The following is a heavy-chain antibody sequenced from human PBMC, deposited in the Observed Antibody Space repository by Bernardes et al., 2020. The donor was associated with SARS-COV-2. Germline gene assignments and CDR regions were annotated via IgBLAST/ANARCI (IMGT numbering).Heavy chain of an antibody. CDR2: INHSGST. V-gene: IGHV4-34*01. CDR1: GGSFSGYY. Sequence: SETLSLTCAVYGGSFSGYYWSWIRQPPGKGLEWIGEINHSGSTNYNPSLKSRVTISVDTSKNQFSLKLSSVTAADTAVYYCARGTVAGSLTYYYYYGMDVWGQGTTVTVSS. CDR3: ARGTVAGSLTYYYYYGMDV. D-gene: IGHD6-19*01. J-gene: IGHJ6*02.